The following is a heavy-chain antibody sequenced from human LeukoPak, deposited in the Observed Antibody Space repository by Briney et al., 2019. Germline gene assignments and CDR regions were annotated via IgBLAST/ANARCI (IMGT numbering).Heavy chain of an antibody. CDR2: IYSDGPT. D-gene: IGHD3-22*01. Sequence: PGGSLRLSCAASGFSVSNSYMSWVRQAPGKGLEWVAVIYSDGPTFHLDSVKGRFTVSRDSSKNTLYFQMNNLRADDTAVYYCARDSNGPAFWGQGTLVTVSS. V-gene: IGHV3-53*01. CDR1: GFSVSNSY. J-gene: IGHJ4*02. CDR3: ARDSNGPAF.